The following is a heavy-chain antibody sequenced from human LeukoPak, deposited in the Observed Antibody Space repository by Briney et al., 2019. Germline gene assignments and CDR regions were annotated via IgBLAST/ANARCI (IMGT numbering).Heavy chain of an antibody. CDR3: ARDVDFGGPGGDNWFDS. V-gene: IGHV3-66*02. CDR2: IYSDGGT. D-gene: IGHD3-16*01. J-gene: IGHJ5*01. Sequence: GGSLRLSCAASGFTVSAKYMSWVRQGPGKGLDWISSIYSDGGTNYADSVKGRFTISRDNSKNTLYLQMNSLRPEDTAVYYCARDVDFGGPGGDNWFDSWGQGALVTVSS. CDR1: GFTVSAKY.